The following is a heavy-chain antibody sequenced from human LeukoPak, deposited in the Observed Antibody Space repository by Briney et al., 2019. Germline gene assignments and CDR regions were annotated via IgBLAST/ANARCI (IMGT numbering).Heavy chain of an antibody. CDR1: GFTFSSYA. J-gene: IGHJ3*02. Sequence: GGSLRLSCAASGFTFSSYAMSWVRQAPGKGLEWVSAISGSGGRTYYADSVKGRFTISRDNSKNTLYLQMNSLRAEDTAVYYCAKDRRYYGDYVDAFDIWGQGTMVTVSS. CDR3: AKDRRYYGDYVDAFDI. V-gene: IGHV3-23*01. CDR2: ISGSGGRT. D-gene: IGHD4-17*01.